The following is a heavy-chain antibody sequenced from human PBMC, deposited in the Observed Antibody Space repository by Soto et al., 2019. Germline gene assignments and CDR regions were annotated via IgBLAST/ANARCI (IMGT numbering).Heavy chain of an antibody. CDR3: AGERGGYKHFDY. CDR2: INTYNGNI. D-gene: IGHD1-26*01. J-gene: IGHJ4*02. Sequence: QVQLVQSGAEVKKPGASVRVSCEVSGYTFTSYGISWVRQAPGQGLEWMGWINTYNGNINYAQRLQGRVTMTTDTATGKAYRELRSLRSDDTALYYCAGERGGYKHFDYWGQGTLVTVSS. CDR1: GYTFTSYG. V-gene: IGHV1-18*01.